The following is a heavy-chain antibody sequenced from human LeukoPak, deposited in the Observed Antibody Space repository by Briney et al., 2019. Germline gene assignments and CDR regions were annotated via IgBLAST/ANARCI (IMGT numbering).Heavy chain of an antibody. V-gene: IGHV1-69*06. D-gene: IGHD3-22*01. CDR1: GGTFNNYA. CDR3: ARAGETYYYDSSGYFFDY. J-gene: IGHJ4*02. Sequence: ASVKVSCKASGGTFNNYAINWVRQAPGQGLEWMGGIIPIFGSSNYAQKFQGRVTITADKSTSTAYMELSSLRSEDTAVYYCARAGETYYYDSSGYFFDYWGQGTLVTVSS. CDR2: IIPIFGSS.